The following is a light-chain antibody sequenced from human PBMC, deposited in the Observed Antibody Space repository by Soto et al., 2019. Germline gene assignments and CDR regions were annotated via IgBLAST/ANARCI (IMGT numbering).Light chain of an antibody. Sequence: EIVLTQSPATLSLYPGERANLSCRASQSVSSYLAWYQQKPGQAPRLLIYDASNRATGIPARFSGSGSGTDFTLTISSLEPEDFAVYDCQQRSNWPRFTFGPGTKVDIK. V-gene: IGKV3-11*01. J-gene: IGKJ3*01. CDR3: QQRSNWPRFT. CDR2: DAS. CDR1: QSVSSY.